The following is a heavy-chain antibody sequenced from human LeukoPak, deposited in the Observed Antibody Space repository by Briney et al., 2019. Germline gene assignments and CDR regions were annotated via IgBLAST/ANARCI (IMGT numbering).Heavy chain of an antibody. CDR3: AKDGRGSGWELVLGAKYYYYMDV. CDR1: FLSVTSNTFF. Sequence: SETLSLTCTLSFLSVTSNTFFWVGLRQPPGKGLEGCGSILYCESTHYNPSLKSRVTISVDRSKNQFSLNLSSMTAADTAVYYCAKDGRGSGWELVLGAKYYYYMDVWGRGTTVTVSS. V-gene: IGHV4-39*07. J-gene: IGHJ6*03. CDR2: ILYCEST. D-gene: IGHD1-26*01.